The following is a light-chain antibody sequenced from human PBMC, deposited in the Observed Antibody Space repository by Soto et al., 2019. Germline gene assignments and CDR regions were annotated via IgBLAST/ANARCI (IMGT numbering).Light chain of an antibody. CDR3: QLYLSSFLT. Sequence: EIVLTQSPGILPLSPGERATLSCRASQTVTGTFLVWFQHKPGQAPRLLMYGASRRATGIPDRFSGSGSGTDFTLTISRLEPEDFAVYYCQLYLSSFLTFGGGAKVEIK. J-gene: IGKJ4*01. CDR1: QTVTGTF. CDR2: GAS. V-gene: IGKV3-20*01.